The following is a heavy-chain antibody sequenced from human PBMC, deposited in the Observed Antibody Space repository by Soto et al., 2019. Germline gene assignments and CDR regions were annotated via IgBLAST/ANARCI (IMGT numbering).Heavy chain of an antibody. CDR1: GGSFSNYY. CDR3: ARVTRGDYLLTFSLRGMDV. V-gene: IGHV4-34*02. CDR2: INHSGST. J-gene: IGHJ6*02. Sequence: QVQLQQWGAGLLKPSETLSLTCAVYGGSFSNYYWSWIRQPPGKGLEWIGEINHSGSTNYNPSLKSRVTTPVDTSKKQFSLKLTSVTAADTAVYYCARVTRGDYLLTFSLRGMDVWGQGTPVTVSS. D-gene: IGHD4-17*01.